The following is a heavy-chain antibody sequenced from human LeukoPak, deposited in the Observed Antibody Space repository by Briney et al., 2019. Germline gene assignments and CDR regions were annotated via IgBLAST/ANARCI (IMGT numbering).Heavy chain of an antibody. D-gene: IGHD6-13*01. V-gene: IGHV4-59*01. CDR3: ARVTGYMTEDYFDY. J-gene: IGHJ4*02. CDR1: GGSISTYY. Sequence: SETLSLTCTVSGGSISTYYWSWIRQPPGKGLEWVGYIYYSGSTNYNPSLKSRVTISVDTSKNQFSLRLSSATAADTAVYYCARVTGYMTEDYFDYWGQGTLITVSS. CDR2: IYYSGST.